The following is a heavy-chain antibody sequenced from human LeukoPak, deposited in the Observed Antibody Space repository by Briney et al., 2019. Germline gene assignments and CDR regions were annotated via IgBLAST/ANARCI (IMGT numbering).Heavy chain of an antibody. CDR3: ARGRVATTYLDY. CDR2: MNPNSGNT. CDR1: GYTFTSYD. V-gene: IGHV1-8*01. J-gene: IGHJ4*02. Sequence: ASVKVSCKASGYTFTSYDINWVRQATGQGLEWMGWMNPNSGNTGYAQKFQGRVTMTRNTSISTAYMELSSLRSEDTAVYYCARGRVATTYLDYWGQGTLVTVSS. D-gene: IGHD5-12*01.